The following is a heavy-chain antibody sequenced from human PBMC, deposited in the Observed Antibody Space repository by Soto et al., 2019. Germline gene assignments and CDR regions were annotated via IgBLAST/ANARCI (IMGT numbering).Heavy chain of an antibody. V-gene: IGHV1-18*01. J-gene: IGHJ5*02. CDR2: ISTYNDNT. D-gene: IGHD3-3*01. CDR3: ARGRRFLEWLFGPEWFDP. Sequence: ASVKVSCKAYGYTFTSYGINWVRQAPGQGLEWMGWISTYNDNTNYAQKFQGRVTLTTDTSTSTAYMDLRSLRSDDTAMYYCARGRRFLEWLFGPEWFDPWGQGTLVTVSS. CDR1: GYTFTSYG.